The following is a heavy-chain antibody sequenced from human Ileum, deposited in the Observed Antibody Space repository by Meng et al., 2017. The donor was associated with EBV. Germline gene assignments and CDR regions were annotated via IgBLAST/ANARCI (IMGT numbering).Heavy chain of an antibody. J-gene: IGHJ5*02. Sequence: HLVQSGAEVKKLGQSGKAPCTASGDTFNTFAVHWMRQAPGQGLEWMGTIVPLFGKTNYARKFQGRVTITADASAKTVYMELTSVRYEDTAVFFCAVSTMTGSWLDPWGQGTLVTVSS. CDR2: IVPLFGKT. V-gene: IGHV1-69*15. CDR3: AVSTMTGSWLDP. D-gene: IGHD3-3*01. CDR1: GDTFNTFA.